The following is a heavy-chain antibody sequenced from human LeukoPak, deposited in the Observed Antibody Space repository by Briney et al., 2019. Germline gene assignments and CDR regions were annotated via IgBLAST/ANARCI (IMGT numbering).Heavy chain of an antibody. Sequence: SQTLSLTCAISGDSVSSNSAAWNWIRQSPSRGLEWLGRTYYRSKWSNDYALSVKSRITIAPDTSKNQFSLQLSSVTPDDTAVYYCAREVDLVVVTAVNFDFWGQGTLVTASS. V-gene: IGHV6-1*01. CDR3: AREVDLVVVTAVNFDF. J-gene: IGHJ4*02. D-gene: IGHD2-21*02. CDR1: GDSVSSNSAA. CDR2: TYYRSKWSN.